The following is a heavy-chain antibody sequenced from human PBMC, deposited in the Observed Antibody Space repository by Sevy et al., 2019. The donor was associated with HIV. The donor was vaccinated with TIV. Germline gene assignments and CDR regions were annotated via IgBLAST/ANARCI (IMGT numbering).Heavy chain of an antibody. CDR1: GFTFSKYW. CDR3: ARETGSSHFDY. CDR2: INQDGSEK. Sequence: GGSLRLSCAASGFTFSKYWMSWVRQAPGKGLEWVANINQDGSEKYYVDSVKGRFTISRDNGKKSLYLQMNSLRAEDTAVYYCARETGSSHFDYWGQGTLVTVSS. J-gene: IGHJ4*02. D-gene: IGHD3-10*01. V-gene: IGHV3-7*01.